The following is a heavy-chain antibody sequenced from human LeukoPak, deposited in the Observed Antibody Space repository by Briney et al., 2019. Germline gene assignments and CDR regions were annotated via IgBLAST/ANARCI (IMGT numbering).Heavy chain of an antibody. J-gene: IGHJ4*02. CDR2: INHSGST. CDR1: GGSFSGYY. CDR3: ARGYCTNAVCSAGPTQA. Sequence: SETLSLTCAVYGGSFSGYYWSWIRQPPGKGLEWIGEINHSGSTNYNPSLKSRVTISVDTSKNQFSPKLSSVTAADTAVYSCARGYCTNAVCSAGPTQAWGQGILVTVSS. V-gene: IGHV4-34*01. D-gene: IGHD2-8*01.